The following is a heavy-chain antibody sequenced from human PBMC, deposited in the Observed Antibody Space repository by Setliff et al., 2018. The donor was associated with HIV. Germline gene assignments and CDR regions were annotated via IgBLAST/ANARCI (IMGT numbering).Heavy chain of an antibody. V-gene: IGHV3-30*02. J-gene: IGHJ4*02. D-gene: IGHD2-15*01. CDR3: AKCGGVTCYSASWYFDY. CDR1: GFTFSTYG. Sequence: GSLRLSCAASGFTFSTYGMQWVRQAPGKGLEWVAFIRYDGGNQYYADSVKGRFTISRDNSKNTLYLQMNSLRAEDTAVYYCAKCGGVTCYSASWYFDYWGQGTLVTVSS. CDR2: IRYDGGNQ.